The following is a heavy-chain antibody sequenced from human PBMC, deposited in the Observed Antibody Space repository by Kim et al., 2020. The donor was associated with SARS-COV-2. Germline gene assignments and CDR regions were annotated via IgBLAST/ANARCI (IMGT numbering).Heavy chain of an antibody. D-gene: IGHD1-26*01. V-gene: IGHV4-34*01. CDR1: GGSFSGYY. Sequence: SETLSLTCAVYGGSFSGYYWSWIRQPPGKGLEWIGEINHSGGTNYNRPLRSRATISVDTSKNQFSLKLSSVTAADTAVYYCAFESKGIVGATTRPRWFDPWGQGTLVTVSS. CDR2: INHSGGT. CDR3: AFESKGIVGATTRPRWFDP. J-gene: IGHJ5*02.